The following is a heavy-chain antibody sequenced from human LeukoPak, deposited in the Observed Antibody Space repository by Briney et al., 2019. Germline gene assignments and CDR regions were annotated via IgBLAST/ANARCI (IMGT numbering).Heavy chain of an antibody. V-gene: IGHV3-48*03. J-gene: IGHJ4*02. CDR2: ISSSGSTI. CDR3: AREMGYDSSGYPLGVFDY. D-gene: IGHD3-22*01. CDR1: GFTFSSYE. Sequence: PGGSLRLSCAASGFTFSSYEMNWVRKAPGKGLEWVSYISSSGSTIYYADSVKGRFTISRDNAKNSLYLQMNSLRAEDTAAYYCAREMGYDSSGYPLGVFDYWGQGTLVTVSS.